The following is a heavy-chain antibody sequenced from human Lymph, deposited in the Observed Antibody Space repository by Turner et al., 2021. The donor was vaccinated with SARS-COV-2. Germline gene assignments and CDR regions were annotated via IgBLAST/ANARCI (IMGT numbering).Heavy chain of an antibody. CDR1: GFTFSSYA. J-gene: IGHJ4*02. V-gene: IGHV3-23*01. CDR3: AKDRFTLSSGWEDY. Sequence: EVRLLESGGGLVQPGGSLRLSCAAPGFTFSSYAMSWVRQAPGKGLEWVSAISGSGGSTYYADSVKGRFTISRDNSKNTLYLQMNSLRAEDTAIYYCAKDRFTLSSGWEDYWGQGALVTVSS. CDR2: ISGSGGST. D-gene: IGHD6-19*01.